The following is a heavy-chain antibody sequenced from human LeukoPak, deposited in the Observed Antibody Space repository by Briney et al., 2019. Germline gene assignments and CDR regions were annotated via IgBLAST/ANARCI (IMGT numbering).Heavy chain of an antibody. J-gene: IGHJ5*02. V-gene: IGHV1-24*01. CDR3: ATILRFLEWSSHWFDP. CDR1: GYTLTELS. Sequence: ASVKVSCKVSGYTLTELSMHWVRQAPGKGLEWMGGFDPEDGETIYAQKFQGRVTMTEDTFTDTAYMELSSLRSEDTAVYYCATILRFLEWSSHWFDPWGQGTLVTVSS. D-gene: IGHD3-3*01. CDR2: FDPEDGET.